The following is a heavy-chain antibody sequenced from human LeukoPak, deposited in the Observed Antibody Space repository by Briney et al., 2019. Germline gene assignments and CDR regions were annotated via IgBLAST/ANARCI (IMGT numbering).Heavy chain of an antibody. J-gene: IGHJ4*02. CDR1: GYTFTGYY. D-gene: IGHD3-3*01. Sequence: GASVKVSCKASGYTFTGYYMHWVRQAPGQGLEWMGWINPNSGGTNYAQKFQGRVTMTRDTSISTAYMELSRLRSDDTAVYYCARACIEDFWSGYCGAAAGAGGEIDYWGQGTLVTVSS. CDR3: ARACIEDFWSGYCGAAAGAGGEIDY. V-gene: IGHV1-2*02. CDR2: INPNSGGT.